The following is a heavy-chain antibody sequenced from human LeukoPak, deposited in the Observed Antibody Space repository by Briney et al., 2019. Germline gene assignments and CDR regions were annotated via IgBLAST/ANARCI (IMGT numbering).Heavy chain of an antibody. Sequence: SVKVSCKASGATFSSYAISWVRQAPGQGLEWMGGIIPIFGTANYAQKFQGRVTITTDESTSTAYMELSSLRSEDTAVYYCARTVSVTGTTGLDYWGQGTLVTVSS. V-gene: IGHV1-69*05. CDR1: GATFSSYA. D-gene: IGHD1-14*01. CDR2: IIPIFGTA. J-gene: IGHJ4*02. CDR3: ARTVSVTGTTGLDY.